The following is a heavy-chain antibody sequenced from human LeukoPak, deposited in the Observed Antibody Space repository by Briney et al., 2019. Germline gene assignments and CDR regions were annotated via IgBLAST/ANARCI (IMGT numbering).Heavy chain of an antibody. CDR2: IRDGT. V-gene: IGHV3-23*01. Sequence: GGSMRLSCEVSGSTFSTYAMSWVRQAQGKGLEWVSGIRDGTYYADSVKGRFTIPRDNSKDTLYLQMNSLRVEYTAVYYCVKDLYSSVPSVYWGQGTLVTVAS. J-gene: IGHJ4*02. D-gene: IGHD6-19*01. CDR1: GSTFSTYA. CDR3: VKDLYSSVPSVY.